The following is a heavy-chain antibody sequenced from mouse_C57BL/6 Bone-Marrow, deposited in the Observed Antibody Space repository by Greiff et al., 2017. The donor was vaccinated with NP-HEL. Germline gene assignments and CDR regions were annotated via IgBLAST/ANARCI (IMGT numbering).Heavy chain of an antibody. Sequence: EVKLMESGPELVKPGASVKISCKASGYSFTGYYMNWVKQSPEKSLEWIGEINPSTGGTTYNQKFKAKATLTVDKSSSTAYMQLKSLTSEDSAVYYCARSGIYYDYDWAEDYWGQGTSVTVSS. D-gene: IGHD2-4*01. CDR1: GYSFTGYY. CDR2: INPSTGGT. CDR3: ARSGIYYDYDWAEDY. V-gene: IGHV1-42*01. J-gene: IGHJ4*01.